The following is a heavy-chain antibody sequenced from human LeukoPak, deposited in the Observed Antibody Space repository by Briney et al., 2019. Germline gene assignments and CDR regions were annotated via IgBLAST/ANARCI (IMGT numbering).Heavy chain of an antibody. J-gene: IGHJ6*02. V-gene: IGHV1-3*01. CDR1: GYTFTSYA. CDR3: ARNGGRYYYYGMDV. Sequence: GASVKVSCKASGYTFTSYAMHWVRQAPGQRLEWMGWINAGNGNTKYSQKFQGRVTITRDTSASTAYMELSSLRSEDTAVYYCARNGGRYYYYGMDVWGQGTTVTVSS. CDR2: INAGNGNT.